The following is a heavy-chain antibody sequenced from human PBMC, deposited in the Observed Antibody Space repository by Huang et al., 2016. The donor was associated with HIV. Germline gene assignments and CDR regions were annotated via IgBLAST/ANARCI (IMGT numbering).Heavy chain of an antibody. CDR3: AMSLRYQYDSRSYWGRYFDY. Sequence: QVQLEQSGPAVRKPGSSVKVSCQASGGSFSDQIISWVRQAPGQRFEWMVGFRPLLRAPAYAQECKGRVTMTADESTATIYMELNSLTSEDTAVYYCAMSLRYQYDSRSYWGRYFDYWGQGTLVTVSS. V-gene: IGHV1-69*01. CDR2: FRPLLRAP. D-gene: IGHD3-16*01. CDR1: GGSFSDQI. J-gene: IGHJ4*02.